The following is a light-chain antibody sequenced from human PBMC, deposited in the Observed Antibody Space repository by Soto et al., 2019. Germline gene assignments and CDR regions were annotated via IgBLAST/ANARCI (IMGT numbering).Light chain of an antibody. V-gene: IGKV1-5*01. CDR2: DAS. J-gene: IGKJ2*01. Sequence: DIHMTQSPSTLSAFEGDRVTITCRASQSTSRWLAWYQQKPGKAPKLLIYDASNLESGVPSRFSGWGSGTEFTLTISSLQPDDFATYYCQQYNVYPYTFGQGTKV. CDR3: QQYNVYPYT. CDR1: QSTSRW.